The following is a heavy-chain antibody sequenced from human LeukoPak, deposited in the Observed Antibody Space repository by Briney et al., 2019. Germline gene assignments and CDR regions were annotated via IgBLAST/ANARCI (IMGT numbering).Heavy chain of an antibody. CDR1: GGSFSGYY. CDR2: INHSGST. J-gene: IGHJ4*02. Sequence: PSETLSLTCAVYGGSFSGYYWSWIRQPPGKGLEWIGEINHSGSTNYNPSLKSRVTISVDTSKNQFSLKLSSVTAADTAVYYCAILAPRYNYDRRGPDYWGQGTLVTVSS. CDR3: AILAPRYNYDRRGPDY. D-gene: IGHD3-22*01. V-gene: IGHV4-34*01.